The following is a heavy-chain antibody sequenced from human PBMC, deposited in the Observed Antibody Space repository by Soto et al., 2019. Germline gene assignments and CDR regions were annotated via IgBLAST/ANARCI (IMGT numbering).Heavy chain of an antibody. CDR2: IIPIFGTA. D-gene: IGHD1-26*01. CDR1: GGTFSSYA. Sequence: ASVKVSCKASGGTFSSYAVSWVRQAPGQGLEWMGGIIPIFGTANYAQKFQGRVTITADESTSTAYMELSSLRSEDTAVYYCASSWELRGWFDPWGQGTLVTVSS. J-gene: IGHJ5*02. CDR3: ASSWELRGWFDP. V-gene: IGHV1-69*13.